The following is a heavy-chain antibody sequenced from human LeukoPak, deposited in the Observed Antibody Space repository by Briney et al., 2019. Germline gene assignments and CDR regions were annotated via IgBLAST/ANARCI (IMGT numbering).Heavy chain of an antibody. CDR2: IYSGGTT. J-gene: IGHJ4*02. CDR3: ARWSGSGWAIDY. Sequence: PGGSLRLSCAASGFTVSSNYMTWVRQAPGKGLEWVSVIYSGGTTYYAISVKGRFTISRDNSKNTLYLQMNSLRAEDTAVYYCARWSGSGWAIDYWGQGTLVTVSS. D-gene: IGHD6-19*01. CDR1: GFTVSSNY. V-gene: IGHV3-66*01.